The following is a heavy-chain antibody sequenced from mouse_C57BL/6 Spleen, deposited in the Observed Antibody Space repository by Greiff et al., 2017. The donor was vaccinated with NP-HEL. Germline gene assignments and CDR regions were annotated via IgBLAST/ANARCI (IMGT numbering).Heavy chain of an antibody. V-gene: IGHV1-42*01. CDR2: INPSTGGT. J-gene: IGHJ4*01. CDR3: ARFPFITTVVADYAMDY. CDR1: GYSFTGYY. Sequence: VQLQQSGPELVKPGASVKISCKASGYSFTGYYWVKQSPEKSLEWIGEINPSTGGTTYNQKFKAKATLTVDKSSSTAYMQLKSLTSEDSAVYYCARFPFITTVVADYAMDYWGQGTSVTVSS. D-gene: IGHD1-1*01.